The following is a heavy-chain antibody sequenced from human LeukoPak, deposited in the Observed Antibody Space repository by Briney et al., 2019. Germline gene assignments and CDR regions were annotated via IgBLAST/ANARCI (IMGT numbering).Heavy chain of an antibody. J-gene: IGHJ6*03. Sequence: PGGSLRLSCAASGFTFSSHGMSWVRQAPGKGLEWVSAISGSSTNTYYANSVKGRFTISRDNSKNTLYLQLNSLRAEDTAVYYCAKSFRYGDFYYYYYMDVWGNGTTVTVSS. CDR3: AKSFRYGDFYYYYYMDV. CDR1: GFTFSSHG. D-gene: IGHD4-17*01. CDR2: ISGSSTNT. V-gene: IGHV3-23*01.